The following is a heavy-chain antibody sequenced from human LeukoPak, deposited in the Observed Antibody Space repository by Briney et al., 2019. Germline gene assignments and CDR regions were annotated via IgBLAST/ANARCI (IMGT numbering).Heavy chain of an antibody. J-gene: IGHJ4*02. D-gene: IGHD3-9*01. V-gene: IGHV3-23*01. CDR3: AKWGDYDVLTGYYAPDY. CDR1: GFTFSHYA. CDR2: ITGSGGGT. Sequence: GGSLRLSCAGSGFTFSHYAMSWVRQAPGKGLEWVSAITGSGGGTYYADSVKGRFTISSDNSKNTLYLQMNSLRADDTAVYYCAKWGDYDVLTGYYAPDYWGQGTLVTVSS.